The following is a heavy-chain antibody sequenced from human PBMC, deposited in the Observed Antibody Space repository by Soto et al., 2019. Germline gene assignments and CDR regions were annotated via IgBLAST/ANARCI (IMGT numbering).Heavy chain of an antibody. V-gene: IGHV4-31*03. CDR2: IYYSGST. Sequence: QVQLQESGPGLVKPSQTLSLTCTVSGGSISSGGYYWSWIRQHPGKGLEWIGYIYYSGSTFYNPSLKSRVTISVDTSKNQVSLKLSSLTAADTAVYYCARVSCISTSCYAYYYYGMDVWGQGTTVTVSS. CDR1: GGSISSGGYY. D-gene: IGHD2-2*01. CDR3: ARVSCISTSCYAYYYYGMDV. J-gene: IGHJ6*02.